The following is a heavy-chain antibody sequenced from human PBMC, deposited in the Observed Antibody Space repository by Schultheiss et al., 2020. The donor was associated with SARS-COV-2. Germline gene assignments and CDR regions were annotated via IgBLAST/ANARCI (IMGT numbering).Heavy chain of an antibody. Sequence: GGSLRLSCAASGFTVSSNYMSWVRQAPGKGLEWVAVIWYDGSNKYYADSVKGRFTISRDNSKNTLYLQMNSLRAEDTAVYYCARFGQELSLPVYGMDVWGQGTTVTVSS. CDR2: IWYDGSNK. V-gene: IGHV3-33*08. J-gene: IGHJ6*02. CDR3: ARFGQELSLPVYGMDV. CDR1: GFTVSSNY. D-gene: IGHD3-16*02.